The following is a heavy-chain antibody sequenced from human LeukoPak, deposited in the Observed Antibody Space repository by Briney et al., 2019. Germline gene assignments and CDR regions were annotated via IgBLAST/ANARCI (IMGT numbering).Heavy chain of an antibody. Sequence: SETLSLTYTVGYSSINCRSYYLCWIRQPPGKGLEWIGSIYYSGSTYYNPSLKSRVTISIDTSKNQFSLKLSSVTATDTAVYSSGRLARSVTTLSWFDPWGQGTLVTVSS. CDR3: GRLARSVTTLSWFDP. CDR1: YSSINCRSYY. V-gene: IGHV4-39*01. J-gene: IGHJ5*02. D-gene: IGHD4-17*01. CDR2: IYYSGST.